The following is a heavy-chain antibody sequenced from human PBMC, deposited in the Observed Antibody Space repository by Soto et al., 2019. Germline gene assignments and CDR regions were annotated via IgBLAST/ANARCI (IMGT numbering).Heavy chain of an antibody. CDR2: IHTTDGT. D-gene: IGHD6-13*01. Sequence: QVQLQESGPGLVKPSETLSLTCTVSGGSISSYYWSWIRQPAGKGMEWIWRIHTTDGTNYNPSLKSRVTMSIDTSNNQFSLKLNSLTAADTAVYYCARALSSAAGLYFDFWGQGTLVTVSS. CDR3: ARALSSAAGLYFDF. V-gene: IGHV4-4*07. J-gene: IGHJ4*02. CDR1: GGSISSYY.